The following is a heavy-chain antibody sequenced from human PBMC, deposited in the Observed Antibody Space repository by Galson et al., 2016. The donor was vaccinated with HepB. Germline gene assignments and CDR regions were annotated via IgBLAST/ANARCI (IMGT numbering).Heavy chain of an antibody. CDR2: IDPSDSYT. CDR3: AIFYFDSGSYYNPDY. Sequence: QSGAEVKKPGESLRISCQGSAVNFIRYWISWVRQMPGKGLEWMGRIDPSDSYTKYSPSFQGHVTISLDKSISTACLQWSSLKASDTAMYYCAIFYFDSGSYYNPDYWGQGTLVTVSS. D-gene: IGHD3-10*01. CDR1: AVNFIRYW. V-gene: IGHV5-10-1*01. J-gene: IGHJ4*02.